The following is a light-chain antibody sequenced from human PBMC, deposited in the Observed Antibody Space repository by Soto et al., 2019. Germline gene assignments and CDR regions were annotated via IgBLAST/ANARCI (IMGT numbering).Light chain of an antibody. Sequence: EILMTQSPGTLSVSPGERATLSCRASHSVSRNLAWYQQKPCQTPRLLIFGSSARATGTPARFSGSGSGTEYTLTISSVQSEDFAVYDCQQYNNWPQWTFGQGTKVEIK. CDR2: GSS. CDR1: HSVSRN. V-gene: IGKV3-15*01. CDR3: QQYNNWPQWT. J-gene: IGKJ1*01.